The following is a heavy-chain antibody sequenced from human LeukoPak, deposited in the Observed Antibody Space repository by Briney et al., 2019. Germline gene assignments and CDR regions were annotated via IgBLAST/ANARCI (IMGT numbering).Heavy chain of an antibody. CDR1: GGSFSGYY. Sequence: MSSETLSLTCAVYGGSFSGYYWSWIRQPPGKGLEWIGEINHSGSTNYNPSLKSRVTISVDTSKNQFSLKLSSVTAADTAVYYCARAGLDYYGSGSSLDYWGQGTLVTVSS. J-gene: IGHJ4*02. CDR3: ARAGLDYYGSGSSLDY. V-gene: IGHV4-34*01. D-gene: IGHD3-10*01. CDR2: INHSGST.